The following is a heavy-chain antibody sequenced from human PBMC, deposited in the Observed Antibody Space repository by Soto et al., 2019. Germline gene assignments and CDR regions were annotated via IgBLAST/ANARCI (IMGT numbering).Heavy chain of an antibody. J-gene: IGHJ4*02. CDR1: GYSFTSYW. CDR3: ARRAYYDFWSGYLFDY. Sequence: GESLKISCKGSGYSFTSYWISWVRQMPGKGLEWMGRIDPSDSYTNYSPSFQGHVTISADKSISTAYLQWSSLKASDTAMYYCARRAYYDFWSGYLFDYWGQGTLATVSS. CDR2: IDPSDSYT. V-gene: IGHV5-10-1*01. D-gene: IGHD3-3*01.